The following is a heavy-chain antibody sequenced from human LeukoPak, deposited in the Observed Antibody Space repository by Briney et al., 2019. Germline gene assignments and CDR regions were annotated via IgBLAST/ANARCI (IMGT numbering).Heavy chain of an antibody. Sequence: PGGSQRLSCAASGFTFSSYSMNWVRQAPGKGLEWVSYISSSGSTIYYADSVKGRFTISRDNAKNSLYLQMNSLRDEDTAVYFCARDLRYSPGVFLDYWGQGTLVTVSS. D-gene: IGHD5-18*01. CDR3: ARDLRYSPGVFLDY. CDR1: GFTFSSYS. CDR2: ISSSGSTI. V-gene: IGHV3-48*02. J-gene: IGHJ4*02.